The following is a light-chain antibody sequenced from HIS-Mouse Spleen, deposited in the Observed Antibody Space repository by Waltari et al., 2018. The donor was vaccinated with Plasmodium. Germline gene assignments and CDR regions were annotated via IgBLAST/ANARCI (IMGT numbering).Light chain of an antibody. CDR2: GAS. Sequence: ELVLTQSPGTLSLSPGERATLPCRASQSVSSSYLAWYQQKPGQAPRLLIYGASSRATGIPDRFRGSGSGTDFTLTISRLEPEDFAVYYCQQYVSSSWTFGQGTKVEIK. J-gene: IGKJ1*01. CDR1: QSVSSSY. V-gene: IGKV3-20*01. CDR3: QQYVSSSWT.